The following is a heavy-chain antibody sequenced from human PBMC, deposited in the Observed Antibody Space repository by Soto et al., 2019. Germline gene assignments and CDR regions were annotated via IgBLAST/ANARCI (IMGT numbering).Heavy chain of an antibody. CDR2: INPNSGGT. CDR1: GYTFTAYY. V-gene: IGHV1-2*02. Sequence: GASVKVSCKASGYTFTAYYMHWVRQAPGQGLELMGWINPNSGGTNYAQKFQGRVAMTRDTSISTAYMELSRLRSDDTAVYYCARGPAMIAKDWFDPWGQGTLVNVSS. CDR3: ARGPAMIAKDWFDP. D-gene: IGHD3-22*01. J-gene: IGHJ5*02.